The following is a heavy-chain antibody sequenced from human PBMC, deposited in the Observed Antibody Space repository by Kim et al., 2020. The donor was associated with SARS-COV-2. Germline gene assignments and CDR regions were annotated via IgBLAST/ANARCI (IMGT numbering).Heavy chain of an antibody. CDR1: GFTLSSYA. CDR2: ISSNGGST. V-gene: IGHV3-64D*06. D-gene: IGHD6-13*01. Sequence: GGSLRLSCSASGFTLSSYAMHWVRQAPGKGLEYVSAISSNGGSTYYADSVKGRFTISRDNSKNTLYLQMSGLRAEDTAVYYCVKGDSSSWYGGPFDPWGQGTLVTVSS. J-gene: IGHJ5*02. CDR3: VKGDSSSWYGGPFDP.